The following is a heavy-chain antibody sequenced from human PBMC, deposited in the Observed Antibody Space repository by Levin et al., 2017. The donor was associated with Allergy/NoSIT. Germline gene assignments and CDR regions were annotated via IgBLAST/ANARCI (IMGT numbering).Heavy chain of an antibody. D-gene: IGHD3-10*01. CDR2: INWNGGNT. Sequence: LSLTCAASGFTFDDYGMSWVRQAPGKGLEWVSGINWNGGNTGYGDSVKGRFTISRDNAKNSLYLQMNSLRAEDTALYYCARESGSYYLYYYMDVWGKGTTVTVSS. J-gene: IGHJ6*03. V-gene: IGHV3-20*04. CDR1: GFTFDDYG. CDR3: ARESGSYYLYYYMDV.